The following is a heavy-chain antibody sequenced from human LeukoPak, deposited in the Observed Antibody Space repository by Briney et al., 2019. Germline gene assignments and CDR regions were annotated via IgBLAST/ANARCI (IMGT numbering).Heavy chain of an antibody. J-gene: IGHJ3*02. CDR2: IYYSGTT. Sequence: PSETLSLTCTVSGGSISSYYWSWIRQPPGKGLEWIGYIYYSGTTNYNPSLKSRVTISVDTPKNQFSLKLSSVTGADTAVYYCATWEFDAFDIWGQGTMVTVSS. CDR1: GGSISSYY. V-gene: IGHV4-59*01. D-gene: IGHD3-10*01. CDR3: ATWEFDAFDI.